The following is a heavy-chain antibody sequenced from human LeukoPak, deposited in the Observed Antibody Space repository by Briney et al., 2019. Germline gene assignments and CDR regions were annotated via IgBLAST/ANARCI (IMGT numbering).Heavy chain of an antibody. Sequence: GASVKVSCKASGYTFTSYGISWVRQAPGQGLEWMGWISAYNGNTNYAQKLQGRVTMTTDTSTSTAYMELRSLRSDDTAVYYSARASSGYSSGASNGYWGQGTLVTVSS. CDR3: ARASSGYSSGASNGY. V-gene: IGHV1-18*01. D-gene: IGHD6-19*01. J-gene: IGHJ4*02. CDR2: ISAYNGNT. CDR1: GYTFTSYG.